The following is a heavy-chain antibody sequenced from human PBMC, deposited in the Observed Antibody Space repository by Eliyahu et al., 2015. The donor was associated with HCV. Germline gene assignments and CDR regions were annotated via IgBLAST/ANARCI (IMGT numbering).Heavy chain of an antibody. CDR2: IHYSGST. Sequence: QVQLQESGPGLVKPSETLSLTCTVSGGXXXTYYWXWIRQPPGKGLEWIGYIHYSGSTHYNPSLKSRVTISVDTSKNQFSLNLTSVTAADTAMYYCASGGGGIAVTGTGGWFDPWGQGTLVTVSS. CDR3: ASGGGGIAVTGTGGWFDP. D-gene: IGHD6-19*01. CDR1: GGXXXTYY. V-gene: IGHV4-59*01. J-gene: IGHJ5*02.